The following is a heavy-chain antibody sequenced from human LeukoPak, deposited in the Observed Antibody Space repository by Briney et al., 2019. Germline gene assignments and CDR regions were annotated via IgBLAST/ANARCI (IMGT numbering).Heavy chain of an antibody. CDR2: IYYNGNT. CDR1: GASITSSSYY. J-gene: IGHJ4*02. D-gene: IGHD3-22*01. CDR3: ARHSNYYESGGPLDY. V-gene: IGHV4-39*01. Sequence: SETLSLTCTVSGASITSSSYYWGWVRQPPGKGLEWIGSIYYNGNTYYNPSLKSRVTISVDTSKNQFSLKLSSVTAADTAVYYCARHSNYYESGGPLDYWGQGTLVTVSS.